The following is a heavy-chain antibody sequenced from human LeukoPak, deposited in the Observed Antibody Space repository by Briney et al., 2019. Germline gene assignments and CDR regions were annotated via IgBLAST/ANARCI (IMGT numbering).Heavy chain of an antibody. CDR3: ARSRFGELSDFDY. CDR1: GYSFADYW. V-gene: IGHV5-51*01. D-gene: IGHD3-10*01. J-gene: IGHJ4*02. Sequence: GESLKISCKGSGYSFADYWIGWVRQMAGKDLEWMGIINPDDSDTRYSPSFQGQVTISTDKSITTAYLQWSSLKASDTAMYYCARSRFGELSDFDYWGQGTLVIVSS. CDR2: INPDDSDT.